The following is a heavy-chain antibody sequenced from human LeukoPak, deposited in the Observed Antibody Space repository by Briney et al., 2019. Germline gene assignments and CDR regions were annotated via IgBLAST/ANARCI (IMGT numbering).Heavy chain of an antibody. CDR3: AKDVRTVTYYFDY. D-gene: IGHD4-17*01. CDR2: ISGSGGST. V-gene: IGHV3-23*01. CDR1: GYTFTSYG. Sequence: ASVKVSCKASGYTFTSYGISWVRQAPGKGLEWVSAISGSGGSTYYADSVKGRFTISRDNSKNTLYLQMNSLRAEDTAVYYCAKDVRTVTYYFDYWGQGTLVTVSS. J-gene: IGHJ4*02.